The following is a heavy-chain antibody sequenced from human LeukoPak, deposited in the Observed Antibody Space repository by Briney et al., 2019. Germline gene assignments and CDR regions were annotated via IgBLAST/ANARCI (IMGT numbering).Heavy chain of an antibody. J-gene: IGHJ4*02. D-gene: IGHD5-18*01. V-gene: IGHV4-59*08. Sequence: SETLSLTCTVSGGSISSYYWSWIRQPPGKGLEGIGYIYYSGSTNYNHSPKSRVTISVDTSKNQFSLKLSSVTAADTAVYYCARLGYSYDLDYWGQGTLVTVSS. CDR1: GGSISSYY. CDR3: ARLGYSYDLDY. CDR2: IYYSGST.